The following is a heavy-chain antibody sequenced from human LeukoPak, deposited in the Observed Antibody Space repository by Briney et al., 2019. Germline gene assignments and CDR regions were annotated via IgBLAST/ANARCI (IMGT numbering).Heavy chain of an antibody. V-gene: IGHV3-43*01. CDR1: GFTFDDYT. CDR3: AKDPGFGAGKSYCSDP. D-gene: IGHD3-3*01. J-gene: IGHJ5*02. Sequence: PGGSLRLSCAASGFTFDDYTMYWIRQGPGKGLEWVSLISWDGGITSYADSVKGRFTLSRDNSKNSLYLQMNSLRTEDTALYYCAKDPGFGAGKSYCSDPGGKGPLVTVST. CDR2: ISWDGGIT.